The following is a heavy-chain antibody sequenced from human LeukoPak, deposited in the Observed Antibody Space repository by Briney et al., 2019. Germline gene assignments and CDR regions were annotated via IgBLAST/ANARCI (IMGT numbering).Heavy chain of an antibody. Sequence: GGSLRLSCAASGFMFSNYWMSWVRQAPGKGLEWVANIKEDGSEKYYVDSVKGRFTISRDNGKNSLYLQMNSLRVEDTAVYYCARGGLRYFALWGQGALVTVSS. J-gene: IGHJ5*02. V-gene: IGHV3-7*04. CDR1: GFMFSNYW. D-gene: IGHD3-16*01. CDR2: IKEDGSEK. CDR3: ARGGLRYFAL.